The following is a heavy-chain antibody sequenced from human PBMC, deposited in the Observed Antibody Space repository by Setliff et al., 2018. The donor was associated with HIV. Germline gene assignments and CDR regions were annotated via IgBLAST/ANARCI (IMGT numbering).Heavy chain of an antibody. CDR3: ARDRSNWNYGKNYMDV. CDR1: GGSVSGYY. D-gene: IGHD1-7*01. V-gene: IGHV4-34*01. Sequence: SETLSLTCAVYGGSVSGYYWSWIRQPPGKGLEWIGEIDHSGSTNYNPSLKSRVTISVDTSKNQSSLKLSSVTAADTAVYYCARDRSNWNYGKNYMDVWGKGTTVTV. CDR2: IDHSGST. J-gene: IGHJ6*03.